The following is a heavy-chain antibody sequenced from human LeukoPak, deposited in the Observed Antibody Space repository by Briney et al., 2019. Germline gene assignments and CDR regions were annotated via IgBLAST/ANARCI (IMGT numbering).Heavy chain of an antibody. J-gene: IGHJ4*02. CDR2: IKEDGTQK. V-gene: IGHV3-7*01. Sequence: GGSLRLSCAASGFSFQHYWMAWVRQAPGMGLEWVAHIKEDGTQKFYVDSVRGRFTISKDDARNALYLQMNSLRDEDTAIYYCVSGGWELDYWGQGTLVIVSS. CDR3: VSGGWELDY. CDR1: GFSFQHYW. D-gene: IGHD4-23*01.